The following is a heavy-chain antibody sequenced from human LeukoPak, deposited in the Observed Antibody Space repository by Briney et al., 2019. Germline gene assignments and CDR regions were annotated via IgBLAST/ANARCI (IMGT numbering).Heavy chain of an antibody. CDR1: GYTFTGYY. V-gene: IGHV1-2*02. CDR2: INPNSGGT. Sequence: ASVKVSCKASGYTFTGYYMHWVRQAPGQGLEWMGWINPNSGGTNYAQKFQGRVTMTRDTSISTAYMELSRLRSDDTAVYYCARWGDSSGYYYTDFDYWGQGTLVTVSS. CDR3: ARWGDSSGYYYTDFDY. J-gene: IGHJ4*02. D-gene: IGHD3-22*01.